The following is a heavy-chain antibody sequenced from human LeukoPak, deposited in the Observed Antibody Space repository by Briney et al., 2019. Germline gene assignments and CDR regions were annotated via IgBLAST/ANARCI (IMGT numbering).Heavy chain of an antibody. Sequence: SETLSLTCAVSGGSINSSHWWSWVRQSPGKGLEWIGNTYHSDYTNYNPSLKSRATISVDKPKNQLSLKVTSVTAADTAIYYCARDSKSTADAFDVWGQGTMVTVSS. D-gene: IGHD5/OR15-5a*01. J-gene: IGHJ3*01. V-gene: IGHV4-4*02. CDR3: ARDSKSTADAFDV. CDR1: GGSINSSHW. CDR2: TYHSDYT.